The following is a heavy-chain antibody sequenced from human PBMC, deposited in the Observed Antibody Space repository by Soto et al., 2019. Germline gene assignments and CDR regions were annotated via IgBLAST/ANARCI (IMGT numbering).Heavy chain of an antibody. CDR3: ARSGGSGSYFYYYGMDV. CDR2: ISYDGSNK. Sequence: GGSLRLSCAASGFTFSSYGMLWVRQAPGKGLEWVAVISYDGSNKYYADSVKGRFTISRDNSKNTLYLQMNSLRAEDTAVYYCARSGGSGSYFYYYGMDVWGQGTTVTVSS. CDR1: GFTFSSYG. V-gene: IGHV3-30*03. J-gene: IGHJ6*02. D-gene: IGHD3-10*01.